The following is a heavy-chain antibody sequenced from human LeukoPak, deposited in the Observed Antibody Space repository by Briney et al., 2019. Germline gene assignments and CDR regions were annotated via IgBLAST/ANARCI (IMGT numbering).Heavy chain of an antibody. V-gene: IGHV4-59*01. D-gene: IGHD6-19*01. CDR3: ARGRVAVADEFDY. CDR1: GRFISSYY. Sequence: KPSEPLSLPCTVSGRFISSYYWSWLRQPPGKALERIGYIYYSGSTNYNPSLKSRVTISVDTSKNQFSLKLSSVTAADTAVYYCARGRVAVADEFDYWGQGTLVTVSS. CDR2: IYYSGST. J-gene: IGHJ4*02.